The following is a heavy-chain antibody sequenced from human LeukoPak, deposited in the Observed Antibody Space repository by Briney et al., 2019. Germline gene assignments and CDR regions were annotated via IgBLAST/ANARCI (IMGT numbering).Heavy chain of an antibody. CDR3: ARGFVGRTPYYYGSGSYRY. D-gene: IGHD3-10*01. V-gene: IGHV4-59*12. J-gene: IGHJ4*02. CDR1: GGSISSYY. Sequence: PSETLSLTCTVSGGSISSYYWSWIRQPPGKGLEWIGYIYYSGSTNYNPSLKSRVTISVDTSKNQFSLKLSSVTAADTAAYYCARGFVGRTPYYYGSGSYRYWGQGTLVTVSS. CDR2: IYYSGST.